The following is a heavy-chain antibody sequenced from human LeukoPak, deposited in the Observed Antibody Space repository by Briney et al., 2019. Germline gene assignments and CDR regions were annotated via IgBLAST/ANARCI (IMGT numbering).Heavy chain of an antibody. V-gene: IGHV4-4*07. CDR3: AREGGSYNCFDP. CDR1: GGSMSRYY. J-gene: IGHJ5*02. CDR2: IYPSGST. Sequence: SETLSLTCTVSGGSMSRYYWNWIRQPAGKGLEWIGRIYPSGSTDYNPSLKSRVTMSIDTSKNQFSLKLRSVTAADTAVYYCAREGGSYNCFDPWGQGTLVTVSS. D-gene: IGHD1-26*01.